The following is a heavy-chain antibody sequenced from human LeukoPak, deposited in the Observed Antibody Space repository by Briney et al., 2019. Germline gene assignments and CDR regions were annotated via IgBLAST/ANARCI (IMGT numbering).Heavy chain of an antibody. J-gene: IGHJ4*02. D-gene: IGHD3-10*01. CDR1: GFTFSTYW. V-gene: IGHV3-74*03. CDR3: ARDYAGSPDY. Sequence: GGPLRLSCTASGFTFSTYWINWVRQSPGKGLVWVALINGDGSTTTHADSVRGRFTISRDNAKNTAYLQMNSLRDEDTAVYYCARDYAGSPDYWGQGTLVTVSA. CDR2: INGDGSTT.